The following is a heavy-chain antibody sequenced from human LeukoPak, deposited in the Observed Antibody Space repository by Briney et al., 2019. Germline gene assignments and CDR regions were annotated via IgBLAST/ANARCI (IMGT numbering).Heavy chain of an antibody. CDR1: GFTLSNYG. Sequence: GGSLRLSCAVSGFTLSNYGMHWVRQAPGKGPEWVAFIRHDGSSKYYADSVKGRFTISRDNSKNTLYLQMNSLRAEDTAVYYCAKDLHYGSGSRDAFDIWGQGTMVTVSS. D-gene: IGHD3-10*01. V-gene: IGHV3-30*02. CDR2: IRHDGSSK. CDR3: AKDLHYGSGSRDAFDI. J-gene: IGHJ3*02.